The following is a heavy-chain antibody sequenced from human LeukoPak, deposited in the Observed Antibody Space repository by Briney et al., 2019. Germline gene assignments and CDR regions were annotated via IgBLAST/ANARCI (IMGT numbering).Heavy chain of an antibody. CDR2: KDYSGST. Sequence: SETLSLTCTVSGGSISRYYWSWIRQPPGKGLEWIGYKDYSGSTNYNRSLKSRVTISVDTFKNQFSLKLSSVTAADTAVYYWAGVYYSSRYDNWYVNLGSGGTLLT. D-gene: IGHD6-13*01. J-gene: IGHJ2*01. CDR3: AGVYYSSRYDNWYVNL. CDR1: GGSISRYY. V-gene: IGHV4-59*01.